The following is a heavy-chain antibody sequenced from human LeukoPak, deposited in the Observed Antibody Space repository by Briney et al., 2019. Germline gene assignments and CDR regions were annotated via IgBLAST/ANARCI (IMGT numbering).Heavy chain of an antibody. D-gene: IGHD6-19*01. J-gene: IGHJ4*02. Sequence: SVKVSCKASGGTFSSYAISWVLQAPGHGLEWMGGIIPIFGTANYAQKFQGRVTITADESTSTAYMELSSLRSEDTAVYYCARGPRYSCGWTPFDYWGQGTLVTVSS. V-gene: IGHV1-69*13. CDR3: ARGPRYSCGWTPFDY. CDR1: GGTFSSYA. CDR2: IIPIFGTA.